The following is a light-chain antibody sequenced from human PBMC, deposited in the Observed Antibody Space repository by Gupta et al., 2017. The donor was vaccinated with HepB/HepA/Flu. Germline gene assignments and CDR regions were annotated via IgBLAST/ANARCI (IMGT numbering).Light chain of an antibody. CDR3: LQRSNWPPRAL. V-gene: IGKV3-11*01. CDR2: DAS. J-gene: IGKJ4*01. CDR1: QSVSSY. Sequence: EIVLTQTPATRSWSPGERATLPCRASQSVSSYLAWYQQKPGQAPRLLIHDASNRATGIPARFSGSGSGTDFTPTIGSLEPVDFAVYYCLQRSNWPPRALFGGGTKVEIK.